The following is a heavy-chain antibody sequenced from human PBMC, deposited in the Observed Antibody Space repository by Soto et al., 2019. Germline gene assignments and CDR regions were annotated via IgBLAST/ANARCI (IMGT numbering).Heavy chain of an antibody. V-gene: IGHV1-69*08. CDR1: GGTFSSYT. CDR3: ARDGSSYGMDV. J-gene: IGHJ6*02. Sequence: QVQLVQSGAEVKKPGSSVKVSCKASGGTFSSYTISWVRQAPGQGLEWMGRIIPILGIANYAQKFQGRVTITADKSTSTASMELSSLRSEDTAVYYCARDGSSYGMDVWGQGTTVTVSS. CDR2: IIPILGIA. D-gene: IGHD6-13*01.